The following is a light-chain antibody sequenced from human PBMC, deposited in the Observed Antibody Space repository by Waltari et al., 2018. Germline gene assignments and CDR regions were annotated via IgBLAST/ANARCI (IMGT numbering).Light chain of an antibody. V-gene: IGKV4-1*01. CDR3: QQYRDTPYL. Sequence: DIVMTQSPDSLAVSLGERATSHRQSSQSIFYSSNNKDYLAWYQLKPGQPPKLLIYWASTRESGVPDRFSGSGTGTDFTLTISSLQTEDVATYYCQQYRDTPYLFGQGTKLEIK. CDR2: WAS. J-gene: IGKJ2*01. CDR1: QSIFYSSNNKDY.